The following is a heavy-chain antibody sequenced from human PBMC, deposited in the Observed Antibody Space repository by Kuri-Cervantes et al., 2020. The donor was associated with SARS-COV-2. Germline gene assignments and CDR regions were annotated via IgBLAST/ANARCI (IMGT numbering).Heavy chain of an antibody. D-gene: IGHD3-9*01. CDR1: GVSISLYY. Sequence: SQTLSLTCAVSGVSISLYYWSWIRQPPGKRPEWIGTIYHSGGTNYNPSLKSRVTISLDTSKNQSSLNLSSVTAADTAVYYCARHGVLRYFDWPYPGGMDVWGQGTTVTSP. CDR2: IYHSGGT. V-gene: IGHV4-59*08. CDR3: ARHGVLRYFDWPYPGGMDV. J-gene: IGHJ6*02.